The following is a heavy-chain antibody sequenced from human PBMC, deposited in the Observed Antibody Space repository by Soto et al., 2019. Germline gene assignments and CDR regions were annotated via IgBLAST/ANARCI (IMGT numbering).Heavy chain of an antibody. CDR2: IKSKTDGGTT. V-gene: IGHV3-15*01. J-gene: IGHJ4*02. D-gene: IGHD4-17*01. Sequence: GGSLRLSCAAAGFTFSNAWMSWVRQAPGKGLEWVGRIKSKTDGGTTDYAAPVKGRFTISRDDSKNTLYLQMNSLKTEDTAVYYCTTHSDYGDYAVDYWVQGTLVTVS. CDR3: TTHSDYGDYAVDY. CDR1: GFTFSNAW.